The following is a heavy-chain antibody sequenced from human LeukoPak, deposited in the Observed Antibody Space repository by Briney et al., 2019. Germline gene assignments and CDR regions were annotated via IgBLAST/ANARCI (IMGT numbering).Heavy chain of an antibody. Sequence: AGGSLRLSCAASGFTFRSYGMHWVRQAPGKGLEWVAVISHDGNNKNYADSVQGRFTIARENAKNSLYLQMNSLRAEDTAVYYCARDPSPPYYDSSGYPYWGQGTLVTVSS. CDR1: GFTFRSYG. V-gene: IGHV3-30*03. CDR3: ARDPSPPYYDSSGYPY. CDR2: ISHDGNNK. D-gene: IGHD3-22*01. J-gene: IGHJ4*02.